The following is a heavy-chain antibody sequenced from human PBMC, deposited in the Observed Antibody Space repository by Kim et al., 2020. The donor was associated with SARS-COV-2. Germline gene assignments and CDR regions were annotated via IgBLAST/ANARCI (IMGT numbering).Heavy chain of an antibody. D-gene: IGHD2-2*02. Sequence: SETLSLTCAVYGGSFSGHYWSWIRQPPGKGLEWIGEIHQSGSTNYNPSLKSRITISIDTSKNQFSLKLSSVTAADTGFYYCSRGRAGVVPAPILGIGPHYDYFIMDVWGHGTTVTVSS. V-gene: IGHV4-34*01. J-gene: IGHJ6*02. CDR3: SRGRAGVVPAPILGIGPHYDYFIMDV. CDR1: GGSFSGHY. CDR2: IHQSGST.